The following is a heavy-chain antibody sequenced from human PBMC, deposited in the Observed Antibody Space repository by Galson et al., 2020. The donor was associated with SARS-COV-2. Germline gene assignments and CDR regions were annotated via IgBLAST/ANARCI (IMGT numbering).Heavy chain of an antibody. J-gene: IGHJ6*02. V-gene: IGHV3-74*01. CDR1: GFTFSSHW. D-gene: IGHD2-2*01. Sequence: GGSLRLSCTASGFTFSSHWMHWVRQAPGKGLVWVSRISSGAYTTNYAGSVQGRFAISRDNAKNTLYLQMNSLRAEDTAVYYCARGGCTSASCYRNAMDVWGQGTTVTVSS. CDR3: ARGGCTSASCYRNAMDV. CDR2: ISSGAYTT.